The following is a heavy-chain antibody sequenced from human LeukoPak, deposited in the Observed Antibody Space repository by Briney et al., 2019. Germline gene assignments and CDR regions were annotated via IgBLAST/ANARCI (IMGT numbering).Heavy chain of an antibody. CDR1: GFTFSRHG. V-gene: IGHV3-30*03. D-gene: IGHD3-3*01. CDR2: ISNDGSRK. Sequence: PGGSLRLSCAPSGFTFSRHGMHWVRQAPGKGLEWVAIISNDGSRKYYAHSVEGRFTISRDNSKNTLYLQMNSLRAEDTAVYYCARDITIFGVVIRYFDYWGQGTLVTVSS. CDR3: ARDITIFGVVIRYFDY. J-gene: IGHJ4*02.